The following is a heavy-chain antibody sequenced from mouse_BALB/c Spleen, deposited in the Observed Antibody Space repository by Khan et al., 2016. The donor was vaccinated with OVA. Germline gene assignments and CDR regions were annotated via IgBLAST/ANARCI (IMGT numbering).Heavy chain of an antibody. CDR1: GFSLTNYG. D-gene: IGHD2-10*01. J-gene: IGHJ4*01. CDR3: ARQPYYHYNIMDY. CDR2: IWSDGST. Sequence: QVQLKESGPGLVAPSQSLSITCPISGFSLTNYGVHWVRQPPGKGLEWLVVIWSDGSTTYNSALISRLSICKDNSNTHVFLKMNSIQTDDTAMYFCARQPYYHYNIMDYWGQGTSVTVSS. V-gene: IGHV2-6-1*01.